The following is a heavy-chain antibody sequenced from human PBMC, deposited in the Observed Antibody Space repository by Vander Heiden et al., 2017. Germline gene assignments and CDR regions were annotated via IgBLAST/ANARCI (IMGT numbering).Heavy chain of an antibody. D-gene: IGHD3-10*01. V-gene: IGHV1-2*02. J-gene: IGHJ4*02. CDR1: GYTFTGYY. CDR3: ARVQGSRGY. Sequence: QAQPVQSGAEVKKPAGPVKVSCKASGYTFTGYYMHWVRQAPGQGLEWMGWINPNSGGTNYAQKFQGRVTMTRDTSISTAYMELGRLRSDDTAVYYCARVQGSRGYWGQGTLVTVSS. CDR2: INPNSGGT.